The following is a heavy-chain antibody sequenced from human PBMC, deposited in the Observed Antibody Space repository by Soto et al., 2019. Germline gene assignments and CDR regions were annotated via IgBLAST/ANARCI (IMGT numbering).Heavy chain of an antibody. V-gene: IGHV3-33*08. D-gene: IGHD2-21*02. CDR2: IWYDGSNN. CDR3: ARSDCTGAYCYSWPFNYGVDV. J-gene: IGHJ6*02. CDR1: GFTFNTYG. Sequence: QVQLVESGGGVVQPGGSLRLSCTTSGFTFNTYGMHWVRQAPGKGLEWVAIIWYDGSNNYYADSVKGRFTISRDKSKNTLYLKMNSLRAEDTALYYCARSDCTGAYCYSWPFNYGVDVWGQGTTVTVSS.